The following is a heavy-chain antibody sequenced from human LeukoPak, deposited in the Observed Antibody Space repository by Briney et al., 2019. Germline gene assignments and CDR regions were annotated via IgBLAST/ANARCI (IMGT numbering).Heavy chain of an antibody. CDR2: IIPIFGTA. Sequence: SVKVSCKASGGTFSSYAISRVRQAPGQGLEWMGGIIPIFGTANYAQKFQGRVTITTDESTSTAYMELSSLRSEDTAVYYCASPQHMRVVRGVNYYMDVWGKGTTVTVSS. D-gene: IGHD3-10*01. CDR1: GGTFSSYA. V-gene: IGHV1-69*05. CDR3: ASPQHMRVVRGVNYYMDV. J-gene: IGHJ6*03.